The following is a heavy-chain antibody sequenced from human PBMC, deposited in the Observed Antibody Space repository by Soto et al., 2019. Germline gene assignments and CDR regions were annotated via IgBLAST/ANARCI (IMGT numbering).Heavy chain of an antibody. CDR1: GFTFSTYG. CDR3: VSQISGSGSTAHGMDV. J-gene: IGHJ6*02. V-gene: IGHV3-33*01. D-gene: IGHD3-3*01. Sequence: GGSLRLACAPSGFTFSTYGMPWVRQAPGKGQEWVAGIWFDGTKKYYADSVNGRFTISRDNSKNTLYLQMNSLRAEDTAVYYCVSQISGSGSTAHGMDVWGQGAAVTVSS. CDR2: IWFDGTKK.